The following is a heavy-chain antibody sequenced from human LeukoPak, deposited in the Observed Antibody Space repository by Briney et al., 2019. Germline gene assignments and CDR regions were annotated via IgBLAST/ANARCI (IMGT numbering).Heavy chain of an antibody. V-gene: IGHV3-23*01. J-gene: IGHJ4*02. CDR1: GFTFNNYA. CDR2: ISGGGETT. D-gene: IGHD2-15*01. CDR3: AKRKNSPGYSSLDQ. Sequence: PGGSLRLSCAASGFTFNNYAMNWVRQAPGKGLEWVSSISGGGETTYYADSAKGRFTISRDNSKNTVYLQMNSLRVDDSAVYYCAKRKNSPGYSSLDQWGQGTLVTVSS.